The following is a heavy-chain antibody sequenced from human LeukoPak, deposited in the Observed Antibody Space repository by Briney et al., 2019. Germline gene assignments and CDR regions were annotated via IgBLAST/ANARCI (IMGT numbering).Heavy chain of an antibody. Sequence: GGSLRLSCAASGFTFSTYDMNWVRQAPGKGLEWVSSISSSGSYIYYADSLKGRFTISRDNSKNTLYLQMNSLRAEDTAVYYCAKLWQQLVLGYFQHWGQGTLVTVSS. V-gene: IGHV3-21*04. CDR2: ISSSGSYI. J-gene: IGHJ1*01. D-gene: IGHD6-13*01. CDR3: AKLWQQLVLGYFQH. CDR1: GFTFSTYD.